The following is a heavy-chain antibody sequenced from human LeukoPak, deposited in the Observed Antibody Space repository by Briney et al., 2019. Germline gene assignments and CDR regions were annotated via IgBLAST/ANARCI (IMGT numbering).Heavy chain of an antibody. Sequence: ASVKVSCKASGYTFTGYYMHWVRQAPGQGLEWMGWINPNSGGTNYAQKFQGRVTMTRDTSISTAYRELSRLRSDDTAVYYCARLTTLLDAFDIWGQGTMVTVSS. V-gene: IGHV1-2*02. J-gene: IGHJ3*02. CDR1: GYTFTGYY. D-gene: IGHD1-1*01. CDR3: ARLTTLLDAFDI. CDR2: INPNSGGT.